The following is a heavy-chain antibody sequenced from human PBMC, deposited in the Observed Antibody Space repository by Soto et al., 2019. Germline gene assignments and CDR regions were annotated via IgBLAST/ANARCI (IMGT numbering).Heavy chain of an antibody. CDR3: ARAQHYSSSWYVYYYGMDV. V-gene: IGHV4-31*03. D-gene: IGHD6-13*01. Sequence: QVQLQESGPGLVKPSQTLSLTCTVSGGSISSGGYYWSWIRQHPGKGLEWIGYIYYSGSTYYNPSLKSRVTISVDTSKNQFSLKLSSVTAADTAVYYCARAQHYSSSWYVYYYGMDVWGQGTTVTVSS. CDR2: IYYSGST. J-gene: IGHJ6*02. CDR1: GGSISSGGYY.